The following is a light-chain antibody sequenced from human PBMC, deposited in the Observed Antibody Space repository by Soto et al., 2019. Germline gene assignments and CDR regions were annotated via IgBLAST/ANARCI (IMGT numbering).Light chain of an antibody. CDR1: KLGNKY. CDR3: QAWDSSTVV. V-gene: IGLV3-1*01. CDR2: QDR. Sequence: SYELTQPPSVSVSPGQTASITCSGHKLGNKYACWYQQKPGQSPVLVIYQDRKRPSGIPERFSGSNSGNTATLTISGTQAMDEADYYYQAWDSSTVVFGGGTKLTVL. J-gene: IGLJ2*01.